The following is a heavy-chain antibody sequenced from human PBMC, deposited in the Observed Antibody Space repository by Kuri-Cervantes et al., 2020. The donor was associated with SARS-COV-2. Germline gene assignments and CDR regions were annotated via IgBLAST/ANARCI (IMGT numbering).Heavy chain of an antibody. J-gene: IGHJ6*03. CDR2: ISWNSDTI. CDR3: AKDAGIAAAGTRYYYYYYMDV. Sequence: GGSLRLSCAASGFTFDVYAMHWVRQAPGKGLEWVSGISWNSDTIGYADSVKGRFTISRDNSKNTLYLQMNSLRAEDTAVYYCAKDAGIAAAGTRYYYYYYMDVWGKGTTVTVSS. V-gene: IGHV3-9*01. D-gene: IGHD6-13*01. CDR1: GFTFDVYA.